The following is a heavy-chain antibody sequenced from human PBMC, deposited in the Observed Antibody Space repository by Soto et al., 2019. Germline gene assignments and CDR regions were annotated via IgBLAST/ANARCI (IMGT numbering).Heavy chain of an antibody. V-gene: IGHV1-69*13. J-gene: IGHJ4*02. CDR1: GGTFSSYA. Sequence: SVKVSCKASGGTFSSYAISWVRQAPGQGLEWMGGIIPIFGTANYAQKFQGRVTITADESTSTAYMELSSLRSEDTAVYYCARSGYSSSISPDYWGQGTLVTVSS. CDR3: ARSGYSSSISPDY. CDR2: IIPIFGTA. D-gene: IGHD6-13*01.